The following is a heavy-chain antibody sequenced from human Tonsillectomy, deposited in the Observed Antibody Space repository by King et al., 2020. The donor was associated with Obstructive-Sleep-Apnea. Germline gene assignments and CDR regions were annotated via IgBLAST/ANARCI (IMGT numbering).Heavy chain of an antibody. J-gene: IGHJ2*01. CDR2: IYSGGST. CDR1: GFTVSSNY. CDR3: GRTRYDILTGYYYWYFDL. D-gene: IGHD3-9*01. Sequence: VQLVESGGGLVQPGGSLGLSCAASGFTVSSNYMSWVRQAPGKGLGWGPVIYSGGSTYYADSVKGRFTISRHNSKNTLSLQMNSLRAYDTAVYYCGRTRYDILTGYYYWYFDLWGRGTLVTVSS. V-gene: IGHV3-53*04.